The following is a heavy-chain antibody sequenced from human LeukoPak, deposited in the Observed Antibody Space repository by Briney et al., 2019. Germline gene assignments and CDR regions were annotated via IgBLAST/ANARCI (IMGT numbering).Heavy chain of an antibody. CDR3: ARGDAIVGAQDDAFDI. CDR1: GGTFSSYA. V-gene: IGHV1-69*13. J-gene: IGHJ3*02. Sequence: ASVKVSGKASGGTFSSYAISWVRQAPGQGLEWMGGIIPIFGTANYAQKFQGRVTITADESTSTAYMELSSLRSEDTAVYYCARGDAIVGAQDDAFDIWGQGTMVTVSS. CDR2: IIPIFGTA. D-gene: IGHD1-26*01.